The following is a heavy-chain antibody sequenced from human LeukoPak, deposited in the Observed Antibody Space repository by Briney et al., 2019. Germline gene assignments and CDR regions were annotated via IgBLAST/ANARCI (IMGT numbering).Heavy chain of an antibody. CDR1: GFTFSSYA. J-gene: IGHJ6*03. D-gene: IGHD1-26*01. CDR3: ARNKVGALYYYYYYMDV. Sequence: GGSLRLSCAASGFTFSSYAMSWVRQAPGKGLEWVSVIYSGGSTYYADSVKGRFTISRDNSKNTLYLQMNSLRAEDTAVYYCARNKVGALYYYYYYMDVWGKGTTVTVSS. CDR2: IYSGGST. V-gene: IGHV3-53*01.